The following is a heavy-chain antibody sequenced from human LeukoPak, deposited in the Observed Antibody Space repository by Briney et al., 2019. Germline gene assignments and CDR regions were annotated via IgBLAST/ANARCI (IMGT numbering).Heavy chain of an antibody. CDR3: ARALFEYSSSFGL. J-gene: IGHJ4*02. V-gene: IGHV4-61*02. CDR1: GGSISSGSYY. D-gene: IGHD6-6*01. CDR2: IYTSGST. Sequence: SQNLSLTCTVSGGSISSGSYYWSWIRQPAGKGLEWIGRIYTSGSTNYNPSLKSRVTISVDTSKNQFSLKLSSVTAADTAVYYCARALFEYSSSFGLWGQGTLVTVSS.